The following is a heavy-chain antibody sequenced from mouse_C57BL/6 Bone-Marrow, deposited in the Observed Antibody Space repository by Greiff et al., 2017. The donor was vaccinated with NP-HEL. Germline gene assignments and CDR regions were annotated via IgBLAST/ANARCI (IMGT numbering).Heavy chain of an antibody. CDR2: IHPNSGST. J-gene: IGHJ3*01. V-gene: IGHV1-64*01. CDR1: GYTITSYW. D-gene: IGHD3-2*02. CDR3: ARWLRLRFAY. Sequence: QVQLQQPGAELVKPGASVKLSCKASGYTITSYWMHWVKQRPGQGLEWIGMIHPNSGSTNYNEKFKSKATLTVDKSSSTAYMQLSSLTSEDSAVYYCARWLRLRFAYWGQWTLVTVSA.